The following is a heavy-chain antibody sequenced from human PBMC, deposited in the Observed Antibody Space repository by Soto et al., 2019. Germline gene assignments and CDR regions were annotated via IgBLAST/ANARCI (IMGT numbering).Heavy chain of an antibody. CDR3: ARGPDHSKVGY. D-gene: IGHD4-4*01. CDR2: IDYNGRA. Sequence: SETLSLTCSVSDGSVTGYYWSWIRQPPGKGLEWIGCIDYNGRAHYNPSLTSRVTMSLDTSNNHFSLKLSSVTTTDTAVYYCARGPDHSKVGYWGQGTLVTAPQ. CDR1: DGSVTGYY. V-gene: IGHV4-59*02. J-gene: IGHJ4*02.